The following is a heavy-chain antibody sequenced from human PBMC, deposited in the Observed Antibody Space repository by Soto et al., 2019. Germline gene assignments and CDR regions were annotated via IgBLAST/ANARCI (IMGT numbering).Heavy chain of an antibody. D-gene: IGHD4-17*01. CDR1: GFTFSSYW. V-gene: IGHV3-7*01. Sequence: EVQLVESGGGLVQPGGSLRLSCAASGFTFSSYWMSWVRQAPGKGLEWVASIKEDGSEKYYVDSVKGRFTISRDNARNSLYLQLSSLRVDDMAVYYCARAPTYGDYFNYWVQGTLVTVSS. CDR3: ARAPTYGDYFNY. CDR2: IKEDGSEK. J-gene: IGHJ4*02.